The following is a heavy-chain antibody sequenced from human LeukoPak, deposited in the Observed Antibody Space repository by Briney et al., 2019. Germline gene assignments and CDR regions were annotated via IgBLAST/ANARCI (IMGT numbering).Heavy chain of an antibody. CDR3: ARDQTYGDYWYFDL. Sequence: GGSLRLSCIASEFTFNNYWMHWVRQVPGKGLVWVSRIKSDGSSTTQADSVKGRFTISRDNAKNTLYLQMNSLRAEDTAVYYCARDQTYGDYWYFDLWGRGTLVTVSS. D-gene: IGHD4-17*01. CDR1: EFTFNNYW. J-gene: IGHJ2*01. V-gene: IGHV3-74*01. CDR2: IKSDGSST.